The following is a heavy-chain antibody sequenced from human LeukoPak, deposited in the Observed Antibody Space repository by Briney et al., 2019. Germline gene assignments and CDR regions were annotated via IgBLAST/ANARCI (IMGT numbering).Heavy chain of an antibody. J-gene: IGHJ4*02. Sequence: PGGSLRLSCAASGFTFSSYAMSWVRQAPGKGLEWVSVISGSGGSTHYADSVKGRFTISRDNSKNTLYLQMNSLRAEDTAVYYCARDRLYSSGWNYFDYWGRGTLVTVSS. D-gene: IGHD6-19*01. CDR1: GFTFSSYA. V-gene: IGHV3-23*01. CDR2: ISGSGGST. CDR3: ARDRLYSSGWNYFDY.